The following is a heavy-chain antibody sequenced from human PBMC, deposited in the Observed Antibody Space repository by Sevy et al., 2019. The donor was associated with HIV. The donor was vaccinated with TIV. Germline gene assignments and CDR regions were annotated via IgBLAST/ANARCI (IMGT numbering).Heavy chain of an antibody. CDR3: ASWRTDYGDEGV. CDR2: ISYDGSNK. D-gene: IGHD4-17*01. CDR1: GFTFSSYA. Sequence: GGSLRLSCAASGFTFSSYAMHWVRQAPGKGLEWVAVISYDGSNKYYADSVKGRFTISRDNSKNTLYLQMNRLRAEDTAVYYCASWRTDYGDEGVWGQGTLVTVSS. J-gene: IGHJ4*02. V-gene: IGHV3-30-3*01.